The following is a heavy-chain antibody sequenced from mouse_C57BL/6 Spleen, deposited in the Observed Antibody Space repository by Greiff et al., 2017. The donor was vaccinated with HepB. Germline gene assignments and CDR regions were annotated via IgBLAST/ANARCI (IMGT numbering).Heavy chain of an antibody. V-gene: IGHV1-72*01. J-gene: IGHJ4*01. D-gene: IGHD1-1*01. CDR3: ARGVATVVAPYYAMDY. CDR2: IDPNSGGT. CDR1: GYIFTSYW. Sequence: VQLQQSGAELVKPGASVKLSCKASGYIFTSYWMHWVKQRPGRGLEWIGRIDPNSGGTKYNEKFKSKATLTVDKPSSTAYMQLSSLTSEDSAVYYCARGVATVVAPYYAMDYWGQGTSVTVSS.